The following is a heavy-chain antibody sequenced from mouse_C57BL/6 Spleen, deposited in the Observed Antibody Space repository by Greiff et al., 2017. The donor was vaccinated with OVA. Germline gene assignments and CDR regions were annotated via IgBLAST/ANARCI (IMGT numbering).Heavy chain of an antibody. V-gene: IGHV5-17*01. CDR1: GFTFSDYR. J-gene: IGHJ2*01. Sequence: DVKLVESGGGLVKPGGSLKLSCAASGFTFSDYRMHWVRQAPEKGLEWVAYISSGSSTIYYADTVKGRFTISRDNAKNTLFLQMTSLRSEDTAMYYCARSDYFDYWGQGTTLTVSS. CDR3: ARSDYFDY. CDR2: ISSGSSTI.